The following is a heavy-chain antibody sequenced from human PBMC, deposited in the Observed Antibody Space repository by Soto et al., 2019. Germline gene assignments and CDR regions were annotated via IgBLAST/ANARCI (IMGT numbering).Heavy chain of an antibody. CDR3: AHRVLRTVFGLVTTTAIYFDF. CDR2: IYWVDDK. J-gene: IGHJ4*02. D-gene: IGHD3-3*01. V-gene: IGHV2-5*02. CDR1: GFSLTTSGVG. Sequence: QITLNESGPMQVXPRQTLTLTXTXXGFSLTTSGVGVCWIRQSPGKAPEWLALIYWVDDKRYSPSLKSRLTITKDTPKNQVVLTIAALDPADTGTYYCAHRVLRTVFGLVTTTAIYFDFWGQGTPFAVSS.